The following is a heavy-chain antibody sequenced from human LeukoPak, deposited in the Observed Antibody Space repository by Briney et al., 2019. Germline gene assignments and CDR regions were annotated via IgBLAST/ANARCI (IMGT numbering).Heavy chain of an antibody. CDR2: ISSSSSTI. J-gene: IGHJ3*02. D-gene: IGHD5-24*01. CDR3: VLQLNAFDI. V-gene: IGHV3-48*01. CDR1: GFTFSSYS. Sequence: RPGGSLRLSCAASGFTFSSYSMNWVRQAPGKVLEWVSYISSSSSTIYYADSVKGRFTISRDNAKNSLYLQMNSLRAEDTAVYYCVLQLNAFDIWGQGTMVTVSS.